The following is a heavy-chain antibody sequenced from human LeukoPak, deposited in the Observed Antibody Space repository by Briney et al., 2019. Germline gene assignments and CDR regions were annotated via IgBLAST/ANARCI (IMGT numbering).Heavy chain of an antibody. D-gene: IGHD5-18*01. CDR3: ARVDTAMVHLDV. CDR1: GYSISSGYY. J-gene: IGHJ6*04. Sequence: SETLSLTCTVSGYSISSGYYWGWIRQPPGKGLEWIGSIYHSGSTYYNPSLKSRVTISVDTSKNQFSLKLSSVTAADTAVYYCARVDTAMVHLDVWGKGTTVTVSS. V-gene: IGHV4-38-2*02. CDR2: IYHSGST.